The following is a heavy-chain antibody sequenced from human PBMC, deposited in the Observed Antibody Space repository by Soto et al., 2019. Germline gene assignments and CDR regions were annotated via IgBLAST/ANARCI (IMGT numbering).Heavy chain of an antibody. D-gene: IGHD2-21*01. CDR1: GFSVNNNY. J-gene: IGHJ4*02. Sequence: AGSLRLSCSASGFSVNNNYMTWVRQAPGRRPEWVAVIYTRGTTHYADFATGRFTFSRDNSKNTLYLQMDSLRPEDTAVYYCAKLWGYYFESWGPGTLVTVSS. V-gene: IGHV3-53*01. CDR3: AKLWGYYFES. CDR2: IYTRGTT.